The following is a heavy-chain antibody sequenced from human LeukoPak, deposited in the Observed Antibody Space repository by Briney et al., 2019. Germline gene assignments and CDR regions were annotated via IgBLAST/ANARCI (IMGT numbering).Heavy chain of an antibody. Sequence: GGSLRLSCAASGFTFSGSAMHWVRQASGKGLEWVGRIRSKANGYATAYAASVKGRFTISRDDSKNTAYLQMNSLKTEDTAVYYCTRPLISDYGDYVNYWGQGTLVTVSS. V-gene: IGHV3-73*01. J-gene: IGHJ4*02. CDR3: TRPLISDYGDYVNY. D-gene: IGHD4-17*01. CDR1: GFTFSGSA. CDR2: IRSKANGYAT.